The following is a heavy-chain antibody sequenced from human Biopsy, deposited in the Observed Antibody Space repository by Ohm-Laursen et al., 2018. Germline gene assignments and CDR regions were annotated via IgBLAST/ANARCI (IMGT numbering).Heavy chain of an antibody. J-gene: IGHJ4*02. Sequence: ASVKVSCKASGYTFTSYDITWVRQATGQGLEWLGWMNPDSGNTGSAQKFHDRVTMTMNTSINTAYLELSSLRSEDTAVYYCARFDNGFDKWGQGTLVTVSS. V-gene: IGHV1-8*01. D-gene: IGHD2-8*01. CDR2: MNPDSGNT. CDR1: GYTFTSYD. CDR3: ARFDNGFDK.